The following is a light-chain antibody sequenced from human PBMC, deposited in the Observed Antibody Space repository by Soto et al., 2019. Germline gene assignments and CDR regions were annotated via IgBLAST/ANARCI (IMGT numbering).Light chain of an antibody. J-gene: IGKJ4*01. CDR2: AAS. CDR1: QGISNY. V-gene: IGKV1-27*01. Sequence: DIQMTQSPSSLSASVGDRVTITCRASQGISNYLAWYQQIPGNVPKLLISAASTLQSGVPSRFSGSGSRTDFTITIRSLQPEDVANYYCQKYTNVPAFGGGTKVEIK. CDR3: QKYTNVPA.